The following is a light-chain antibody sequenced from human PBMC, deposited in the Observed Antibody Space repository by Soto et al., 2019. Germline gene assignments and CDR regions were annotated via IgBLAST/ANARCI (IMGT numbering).Light chain of an antibody. CDR2: VDS. CDR3: QVWDTISDHYV. V-gene: IGLV3-21*02. Sequence: SYELTQPPSVSVAPGQTARITCGGNNIESKSVHWYQQRPCQAPVLVIYVDSDRPSGIPDRFSASTSGNTAAVTISRVEAGDEADYYCQVWDTISDHYVFGSGTKVTVL. J-gene: IGLJ1*01. CDR1: NIESKS.